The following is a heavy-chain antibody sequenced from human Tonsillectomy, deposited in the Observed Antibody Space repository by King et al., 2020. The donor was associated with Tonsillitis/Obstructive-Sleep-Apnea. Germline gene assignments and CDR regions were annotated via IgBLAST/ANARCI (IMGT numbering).Heavy chain of an antibody. Sequence: QLVQSGAEVKKPGASVKVSCKASGYTFTDYAVYWVRQAPGQTLEWMGWINPGTGNTKYSEKLQGRVTITRDTSASIAYLTLNSLRSEDTAVYYCARDRSGPDYWGQGSLVTVSS. D-gene: IGHD1-1*01. J-gene: IGHJ4*02. CDR1: GYTFTDYA. CDR3: ARDRSGPDY. CDR2: INPGTGNT. V-gene: IGHV1-3*01.